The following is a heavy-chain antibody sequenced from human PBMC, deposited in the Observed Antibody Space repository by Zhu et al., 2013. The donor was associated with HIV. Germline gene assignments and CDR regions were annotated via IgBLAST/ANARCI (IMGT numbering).Heavy chain of an antibody. CDR3: ASKDYSNGLDY. Sequence: EVQLVESGGGLVQPGGSLRLSCAASGFTFSSYEMNWVRQAPGKGLEWVSYISSSGSTIYYADSVKGRFTISRDNAKNSLYLQMNSLRAEDTAVYYCASKDYSNGLDYWGQGTLVTVSS. V-gene: IGHV3-48*03. CDR2: ISSSGSTI. CDR1: GFTFSSYE. D-gene: IGHD4-4*01. J-gene: IGHJ4*02.